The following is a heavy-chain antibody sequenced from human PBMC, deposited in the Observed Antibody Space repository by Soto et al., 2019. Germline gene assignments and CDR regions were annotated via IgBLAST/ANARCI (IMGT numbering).Heavy chain of an antibody. J-gene: IGHJ2*01. Sequence: ASVKVSCKASGYTFTNYGMSWVRQAPGQGLERMGWISAYNGNTNHAQNFQGRVTMTTDTSTNTAYMELRSLRSDDTAVYYCARCYCSVGSCYSCWHFDLWGRGALVTVSS. CDR3: ARCYCSVGSCYSCWHFDL. D-gene: IGHD2-15*01. CDR2: ISAYNGNT. V-gene: IGHV1-18*01. CDR1: GYTFTNYG.